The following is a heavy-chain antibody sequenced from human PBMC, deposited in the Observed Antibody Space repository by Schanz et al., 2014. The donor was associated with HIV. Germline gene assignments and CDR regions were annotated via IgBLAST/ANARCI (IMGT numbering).Heavy chain of an antibody. CDR3: AKGIMGATEYSYGMDV. CDR2: ISYDGSNK. CDR1: GFTFSSYG. D-gene: IGHD1-26*01. J-gene: IGHJ6*02. Sequence: VQLLESGGGLVQPGESLRLSCAVSGFTFSSYGMHWVRQAPGKGLEWVAVISYDGSNKYYADSVKGRFTISRDNANSFLYLQLSSLRVDDTALYYCAKGIMGATEYSYGMDVWGQGTTVTV. V-gene: IGHV3-30*18.